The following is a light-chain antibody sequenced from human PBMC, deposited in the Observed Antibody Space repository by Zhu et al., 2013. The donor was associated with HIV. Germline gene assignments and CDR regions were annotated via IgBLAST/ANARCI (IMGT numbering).Light chain of an antibody. CDR2: DNN. CDR3: GTWGTNLSAGL. CDR1: TSNIGNND. Sequence: QSVLTQPPSVSAAPGQKVTISCSGGTSNIGNNDVSWYQQFPGTAPKLLIYDNNKRPSGIPDRFSGSKSGTSAALDITGLQIGDEADYYCGTWGTNLSAGLFGGGTKLTVL. V-gene: IGLV1-51*01. J-gene: IGLJ3*02.